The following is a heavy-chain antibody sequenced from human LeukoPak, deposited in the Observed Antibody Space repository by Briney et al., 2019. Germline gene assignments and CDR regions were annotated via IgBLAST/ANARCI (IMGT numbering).Heavy chain of an antibody. Sequence: SETLSLTCTVSGGSISSYYWSWIRQPPGKGLEWIGYVYYRGSTNYNPSLKGRVTISVDTSKSQFSLKLTSVTAADTAVYYCARDLVDCSSTSCHNWYFDLWGRGTLVTVSS. J-gene: IGHJ2*01. V-gene: IGHV4-59*12. CDR2: VYYRGST. D-gene: IGHD2-2*02. CDR3: ARDLVDCSSTSCHNWYFDL. CDR1: GGSISSYY.